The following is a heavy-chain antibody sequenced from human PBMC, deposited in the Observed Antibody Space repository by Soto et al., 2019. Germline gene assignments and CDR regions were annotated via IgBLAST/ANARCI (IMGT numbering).Heavy chain of an antibody. J-gene: IGHJ4*02. Sequence: ASVKVSCKASGGTFSSYAISWVRQAPGQGLEWMGGIIPIFGTANYTQKFQGRVTITADESTSTAYMELSSLRSEDTAVYYCARMAYSSGWYYYFDYWGQGTLVTVSS. CDR2: IIPIFGTA. D-gene: IGHD6-19*01. V-gene: IGHV1-69*13. CDR1: GGTFSSYA. CDR3: ARMAYSSGWYYYFDY.